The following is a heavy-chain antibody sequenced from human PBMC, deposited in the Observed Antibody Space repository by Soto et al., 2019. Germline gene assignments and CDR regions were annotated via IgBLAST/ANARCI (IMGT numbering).Heavy chain of an antibody. CDR2: IYYSGST. J-gene: IGHJ6*02. CDR1: GGSISSGDYY. V-gene: IGHV4-30-4*01. Sequence: SETLSLTCTVSGGSISSGDYYWSWIRQPPGKGLEWIGYIYYSGSTYYNPSLKSRVTISVGTSKNQFSLKLSSVTAADTAVYYCARGGSNSGPRKGMDVWGQGTTVTAP. D-gene: IGHD1-26*01. CDR3: ARGGSNSGPRKGMDV.